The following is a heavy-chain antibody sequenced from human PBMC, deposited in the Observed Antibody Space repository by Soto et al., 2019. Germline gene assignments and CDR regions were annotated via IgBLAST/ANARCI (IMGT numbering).Heavy chain of an antibody. V-gene: IGHV3-33*01. D-gene: IGHD6-13*01. CDR1: GFTFSSYG. Sequence: QVQLVESGGGVVQPGRSLRLSCAASGFTFSSYGMHWVRQAPGKGLEWVAVIWYDGSNKYYADSVKGRFTISRDNSKNTLYLQMNSLGAEDTAVYYCARGGAANRSSRGTMDVWGKGTTVTVSS. J-gene: IGHJ6*04. CDR2: IWYDGSNK. CDR3: ARGGAANRSSRGTMDV.